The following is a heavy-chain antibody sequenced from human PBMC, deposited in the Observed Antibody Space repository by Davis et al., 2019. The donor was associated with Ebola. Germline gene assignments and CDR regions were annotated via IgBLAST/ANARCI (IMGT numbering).Heavy chain of an antibody. Sequence: SLKISCAASGFTFSSYWMHWVRQAPGKGLEWVSGISWNSGSIGYADSVKGRFTISRDNAKNSLYLQMNSLRAEDTALYYCAKGLTTGPFDYWGQGTLVTVSS. CDR1: GFTFSSYW. CDR2: ISWNSGSI. D-gene: IGHD3-22*01. J-gene: IGHJ4*02. CDR3: AKGLTTGPFDY. V-gene: IGHV3-9*01.